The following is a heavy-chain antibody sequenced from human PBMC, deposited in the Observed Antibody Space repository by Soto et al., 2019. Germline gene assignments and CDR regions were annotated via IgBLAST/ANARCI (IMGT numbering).Heavy chain of an antibody. D-gene: IGHD3-3*02. J-gene: IGHJ4*02. V-gene: IGHV3-11*06. CDR3: ARSFSDLPSFDY. CDR2: ISSSSSYT. CDR1: GFTFSDYY. Sequence: SLRLSCAASGFTFSDYYMSWIRQAPGKGLEWVSYISSSSSYTNYADSVKGRFTISRDNAKNSLYLQMNSLRAEDTAVYYCARSFSDLPSFDYWGQGTLVTVSS.